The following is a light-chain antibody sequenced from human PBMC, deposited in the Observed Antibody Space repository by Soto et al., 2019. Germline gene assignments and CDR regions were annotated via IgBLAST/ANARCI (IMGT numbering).Light chain of an antibody. CDR2: DDN. CDR1: SSNTGAGYD. CDR3: GSWDSSLSAYV. V-gene: IGLV1-51*01. Sequence: QSVLTQPPSVSGAPGQRVTISCTGSSSNTGAGYDVHWYQQLPGTAPKLLIYDDNKRPSGIPDRFSGSKSGTSATLGITGFQTGDEADYYCGSWDSSLSAYVVGTGTKVTV. J-gene: IGLJ1*01.